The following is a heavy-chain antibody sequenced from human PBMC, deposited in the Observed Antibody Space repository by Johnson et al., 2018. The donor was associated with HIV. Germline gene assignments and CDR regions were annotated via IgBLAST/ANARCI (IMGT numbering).Heavy chain of an antibody. CDR3: VRGLDI. CDR1: GFTFSSYA. J-gene: IGHJ3*02. CDR2: ISYDGSNK. V-gene: IGHV3-30-3*01. Sequence: QEQLVESGGGVVQPGRSLRLSCAASGFTFSSYAMHWVRQAPGKGLEWVAVISYDGSNKYYADSVKGRFTISRDNSKNTLYLQMNSLRAEDTAVYYCVRGLDIWGQGTEVTVSS.